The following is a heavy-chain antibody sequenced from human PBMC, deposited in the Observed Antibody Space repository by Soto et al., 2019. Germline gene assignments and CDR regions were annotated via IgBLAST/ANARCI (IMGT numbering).Heavy chain of an antibody. Sequence: VQLVQSGAEVKKPGASVKVSCKSSGDSFNDYYLHWVRQAPGQGLEWMGWINPNSGVTKYAQKFQGWVTMTREKYIRKVYMELSRLRSDDTAVYYCARESGGATATLDYYYFYMDVWGKGTTVTVSS. CDR1: GDSFNDYY. D-gene: IGHD5-12*01. CDR3: ARESGGATATLDYYYFYMDV. CDR2: INPNSGVT. V-gene: IGHV1-2*04. J-gene: IGHJ6*03.